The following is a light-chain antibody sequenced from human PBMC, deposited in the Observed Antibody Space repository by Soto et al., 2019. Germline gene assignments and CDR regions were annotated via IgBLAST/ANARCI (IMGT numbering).Light chain of an antibody. CDR2: GNS. Sequence: QLVLTQPPSVSGAPGQRVTISCTGSSSNIGAGYDVHWYQQLPGTAPKLLIYGNSNRPSGVPDRFSGSKSSTSASLAITGLQAEDEADYYCQSYDSSLSAVVFGGGTKVTVL. CDR3: QSYDSSLSAVV. J-gene: IGLJ2*01. V-gene: IGLV1-40*01. CDR1: SSNIGAGYD.